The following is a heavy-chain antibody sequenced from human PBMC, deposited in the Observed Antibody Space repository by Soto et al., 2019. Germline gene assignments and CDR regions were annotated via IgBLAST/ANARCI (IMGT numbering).Heavy chain of an antibody. J-gene: IGHJ5*02. V-gene: IGHV4-31*03. CDR3: AKNETTRPWFDP. D-gene: IGHD1-1*01. CDR1: GGSIRNGYYY. Sequence: SETLSLTCTVSGGSIRNGYYYWSWIRQLPGKGLEWIENIYYIGTTSYNPSLKSRVTISIDTSKNQFSLKLRSVVAADTAIYYCAKNETTRPWFDPWGQGTLVTVSS. CDR2: IYYIGTT.